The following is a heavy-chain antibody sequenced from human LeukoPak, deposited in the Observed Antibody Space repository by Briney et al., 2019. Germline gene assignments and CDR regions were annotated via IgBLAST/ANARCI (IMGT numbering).Heavy chain of an antibody. Sequence: ASVKVSSKAPGYTCTSYIINWGPQAIEQGPEWRGWMNPNSGNTGYAQKFQGRVTMTRNTSISTAYMELSSLRSEDTAVYYCAREMAGYCSGGSCWGQGTLVTVSS. CDR2: MNPNSGNT. CDR3: AREMAGYCSGGSC. CDR1: GYTCTSYI. V-gene: IGHV1-8*01. J-gene: IGHJ4*02. D-gene: IGHD2-15*01.